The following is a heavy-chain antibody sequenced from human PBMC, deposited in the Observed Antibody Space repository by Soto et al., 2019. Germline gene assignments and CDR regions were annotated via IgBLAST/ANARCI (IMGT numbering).Heavy chain of an antibody. CDR1: GYSFPTYS. J-gene: IGHJ5*02. CDR2: INTGNGDT. Sequence: GASVKVSCKASGYSFPTYSMHWVRQAPGQRLEWMGWINTGNGDTKYSQKLQGRVTITRDTTASTTYMELSSLRSEDTAVYYCARAHPRILYSYGYRNWFDPWGQGTLVTVSS. D-gene: IGHD5-18*01. CDR3: ARAHPRILYSYGYRNWFDP. V-gene: IGHV1-3*04.